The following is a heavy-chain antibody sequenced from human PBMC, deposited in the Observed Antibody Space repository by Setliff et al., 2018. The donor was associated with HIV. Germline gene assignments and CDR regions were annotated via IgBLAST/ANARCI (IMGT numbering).Heavy chain of an antibody. J-gene: IGHJ5*02. CDR1: GFTVSNNY. CDR2: LYGDGRT. Sequence: PGGSLRLSCEVSGFTVSNNYMTWVRQAPGKGLEWVSTLYGDGRTYYADSVKGRFTISRDDSKNTVYLQMHSLRVEDTAVYYCARGVRWLDPWGQGTLVTVSS. D-gene: IGHD3-10*01. CDR3: ARGVRWLDP. V-gene: IGHV3-53*01.